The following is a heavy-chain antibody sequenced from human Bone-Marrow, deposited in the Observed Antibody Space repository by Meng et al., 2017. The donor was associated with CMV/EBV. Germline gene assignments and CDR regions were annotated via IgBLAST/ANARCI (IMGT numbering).Heavy chain of an antibody. J-gene: IGHJ5*02. Sequence: GESLKISCAASGFTFSTYWMHWVRQAPGKGLVWVSRINSDGSSTSYADSVKGRLTISRDNAKNTLYLQMNNLRAEDTAVYYCARGAGSDQLPWFDPWGQGTLVTVSS. CDR3: ARGAGSDQLPWFDP. CDR2: INSDGSST. D-gene: IGHD2-2*01. CDR1: GFTFSTYW. V-gene: IGHV3-74*01.